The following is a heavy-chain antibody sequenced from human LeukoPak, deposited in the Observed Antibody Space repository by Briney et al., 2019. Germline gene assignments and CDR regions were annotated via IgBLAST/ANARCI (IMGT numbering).Heavy chain of an antibody. D-gene: IGHD2/OR15-2a*01. J-gene: IGHJ3*02. CDR1: GFSFSSYW. V-gene: IGHV3-74*01. Sequence: PGGSLRLSCAASGFSFSSYWMQWVRQAPGKGLVWVSRISGDGSSTSYADSVQGRLSISRDSAKNTLYLQMNRLRAEDTAVYYCVRDTFYAFDMWGQGTMVTVSS. CDR3: VRDTFYAFDM. CDR2: ISGDGSST.